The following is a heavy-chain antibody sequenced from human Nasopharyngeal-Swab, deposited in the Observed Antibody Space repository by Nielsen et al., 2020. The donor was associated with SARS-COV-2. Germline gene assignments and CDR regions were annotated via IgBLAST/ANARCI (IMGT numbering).Heavy chain of an antibody. V-gene: IGHV3-23*01. Sequence: GGSLRLSCAASGFTFSSYAMSWVRQAPGKGLEWVSAISGSGGSTYYADSVKGRFTISRDNSKNTLYLQMNSLRAEDTAVYYCAKGTPRVKNYYDSSGRLGDYWGQGTLVTVSS. J-gene: IGHJ4*02. CDR3: AKGTPRVKNYYDSSGRLGDY. D-gene: IGHD3-22*01. CDR2: ISGSGGST. CDR1: GFTFSSYA.